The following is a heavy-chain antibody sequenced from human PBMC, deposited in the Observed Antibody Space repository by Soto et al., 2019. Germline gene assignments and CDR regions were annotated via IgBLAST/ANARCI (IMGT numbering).Heavy chain of an antibody. CDR3: ARGGRMGNWYFDL. CDR1: GGTFNNLA. V-gene: IGHV1-69*01. D-gene: IGHD3-10*01. CDR2: IIPMFGST. Sequence: QVQLVQSGAEVKKPGSSVKLSCNAAGGTFNNLAVSWVRQAPGQGLEWMGEIIPMFGSTNYAQRFQGRVTITADESRSIAYMYLSSLRSDDTAIYCCARGGRMGNWYFDLWGRGTLVTVSS. J-gene: IGHJ2*01.